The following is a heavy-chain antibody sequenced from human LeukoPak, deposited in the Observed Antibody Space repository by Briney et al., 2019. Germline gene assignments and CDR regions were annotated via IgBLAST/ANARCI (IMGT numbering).Heavy chain of an antibody. V-gene: IGHV1-18*01. Sequence: ASVKVSCKASGYTFTSYVISWVRQAPGQGLEWMGWISAYNGNTNYAQKLQGRVTMTTDTSTSTAYMELRSLRSDDTAVYYCARGLTIFGVVIGIDYWGQGTLVTVSS. J-gene: IGHJ4*02. CDR2: ISAYNGNT. CDR3: ARGLTIFGVVIGIDY. D-gene: IGHD3-3*01. CDR1: GYTFTSYV.